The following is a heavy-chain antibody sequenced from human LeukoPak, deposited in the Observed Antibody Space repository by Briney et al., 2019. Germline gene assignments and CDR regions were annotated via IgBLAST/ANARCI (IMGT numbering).Heavy chain of an antibody. V-gene: IGHV4-30-2*01. CDR1: GGSISSGGYS. CDR3: ARARELRWFDP. Sequence: SETLSLTCAVSGGSISSGGYSWSWIRQPPGKGLEWIGYIYHSGSTYYNPSLKSRVTISVDRSKNQFSLKLSSVTAADTAVYYCARARELRWFDPWGQGTLVTVSS. D-gene: IGHD1-7*01. CDR2: IYHSGST. J-gene: IGHJ5*02.